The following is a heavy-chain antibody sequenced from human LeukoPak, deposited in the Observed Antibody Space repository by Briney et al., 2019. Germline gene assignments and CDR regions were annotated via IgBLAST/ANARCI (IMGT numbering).Heavy chain of an antibody. D-gene: IGHD3-22*01. Sequence: ASVKVSCKASGYTFTSYYMHWVRQAPGQGLEWMGIINPSGGSTSYAQKFQGRVTMTRDTSISTAYMELSRLRSDDTAVYYCARDLGYYDSSGGGYWGQGTLVTVSS. V-gene: IGHV1-46*01. CDR3: ARDLGYYDSSGGGY. CDR1: GYTFTSYY. J-gene: IGHJ4*02. CDR2: INPSGGST.